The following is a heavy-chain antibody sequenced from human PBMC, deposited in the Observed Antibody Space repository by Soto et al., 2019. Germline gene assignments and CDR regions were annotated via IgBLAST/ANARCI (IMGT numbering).Heavy chain of an antibody. V-gene: IGHV3-21*01. CDR1: GFTFSSFT. J-gene: IGHJ5*02. D-gene: IGHD2-21*02. Sequence: GGSLRLSCAASGFTFSSFTMNWVRQAPGKGLEWVSSISSSSSYIYYADSVKGRFTISRDNAKNSLYLQMNSLRSEDTAVYYCARGFRGGDADWSDPWGQGTLVTVSS. CDR2: ISSSSSYI. CDR3: ARGFRGGDADWSDP.